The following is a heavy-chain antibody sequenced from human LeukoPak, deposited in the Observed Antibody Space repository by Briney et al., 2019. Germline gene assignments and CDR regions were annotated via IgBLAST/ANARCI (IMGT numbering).Heavy chain of an antibody. D-gene: IGHD3-10*01. J-gene: IGHJ4*02. Sequence: GGSLRLSCAASGFTFSSCEMNWVRQAPGKGLEGVSYISSSGSTIYYADSVKGRFTISRDNAKNSLYLQMNSLRAEDTAGYYCARDGGLVLWFRESHYFDYWGQGTLVTVSS. CDR1: GFTFSSCE. CDR2: ISSSGSTI. CDR3: ARDGGLVLWFRESHYFDY. V-gene: IGHV3-48*03.